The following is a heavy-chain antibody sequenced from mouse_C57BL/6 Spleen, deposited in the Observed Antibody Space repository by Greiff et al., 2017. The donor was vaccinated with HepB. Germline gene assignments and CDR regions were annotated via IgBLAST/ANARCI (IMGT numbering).Heavy chain of an antibody. CDR3: ARSGLYDYDTWFAY. Sequence: QVQLQQSGPELVKPGASVKISCKASGYAFSSSWMNWVKQRPGKGLEWIGRIYPGDGDTNYNGKFKGKATLTADKSSSTAYMQLSSLTSEDSAVYFCARSGLYDYDTWFAYWGQGTLVTVSA. CDR2: IYPGDGDT. J-gene: IGHJ3*01. CDR1: GYAFSSSW. D-gene: IGHD2-4*01. V-gene: IGHV1-82*01.